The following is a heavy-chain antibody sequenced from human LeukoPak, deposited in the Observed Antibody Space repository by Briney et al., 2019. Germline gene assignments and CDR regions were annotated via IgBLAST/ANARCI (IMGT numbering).Heavy chain of an antibody. CDR1: GGSISPYY. Sequence: SETLSLTCTVSGGSISPYYWSWIRQPPGKGLEWIGYIYYSGSTNYNPSLKSRVTISVDTSKNQFSLKLSSVTAADTAVYYCARDVAVAGTFYYGMDVWGQGTTVTVSS. J-gene: IGHJ6*02. D-gene: IGHD6-19*01. CDR3: ARDVAVAGTFYYGMDV. CDR2: IYYSGST. V-gene: IGHV4-59*01.